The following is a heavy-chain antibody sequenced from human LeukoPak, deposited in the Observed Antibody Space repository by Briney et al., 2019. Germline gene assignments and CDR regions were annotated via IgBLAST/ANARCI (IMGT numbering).Heavy chain of an antibody. D-gene: IGHD6-13*01. V-gene: IGHV4-59*01. J-gene: IGHJ4*02. CDR2: IYYSGST. CDR1: GGSISSYY. CDR3: ARASIAAAGIDY. Sequence: SETLSLTCTVSGGSISSYYWSWIRQPPGKGLEWIGYIYYSGSTDYNPSLKSRVTISVDTSKNQFSLKLSSVTAVDTAVYYCARASIAAAGIDYWGQGTLVTVSS.